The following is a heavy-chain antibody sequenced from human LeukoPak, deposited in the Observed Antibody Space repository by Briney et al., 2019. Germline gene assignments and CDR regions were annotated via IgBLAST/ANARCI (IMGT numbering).Heavy chain of an antibody. CDR3: TRGSYYYGSG. V-gene: IGHV3-23*01. CDR2: ISDSGGST. CDR1: GFTFSTFA. Sequence: GGSLRLSCAASGFTFSTFAMNWVRQAAGKGLEWVSAISDSGGSTYYADSVKGRITISRDNSKNTLYLQMNSLRAGDTAVYYCTRGSYYYGSGWGQGTLVTVSS. J-gene: IGHJ4*02. D-gene: IGHD3-10*01.